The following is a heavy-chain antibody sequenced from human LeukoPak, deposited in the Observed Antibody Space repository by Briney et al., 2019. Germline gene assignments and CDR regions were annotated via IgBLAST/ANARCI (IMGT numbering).Heavy chain of an antibody. D-gene: IGHD5-18*01. CDR2: INSDGTST. V-gene: IGHV3-74*01. CDR1: GFTFSSYW. Sequence: PGGSLRLSCAASGFTFSSYWMSWVRQAPGKGLVLVSRINSDGTSTTYGDSVGGRFTISRDNAQNTLYLQMNSLRAEDTAVYYCASGYSYGYYYLDNWGQGTLVTVSS. CDR3: ASGYSYGYYYLDN. J-gene: IGHJ4*02.